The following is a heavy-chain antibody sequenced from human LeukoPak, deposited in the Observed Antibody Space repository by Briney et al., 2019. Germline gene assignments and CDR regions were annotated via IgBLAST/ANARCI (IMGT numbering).Heavy chain of an antibody. J-gene: IGHJ3*02. CDR2: ISSSSSYI. V-gene: IGHV3-21*01. CDR3: ARDDQVSTSSPKFNDAFDI. D-gene: IGHD2-2*01. CDR1: GFTFSRDS. Sequence: GGSLRLSCAASGFTFSRDSMNWVRQAPGKGLEWVSSISSSSSYIYYADSVKGRFTISRDNAKNSLYLQMNSLRAEDTAVYYCARDDQVSTSSPKFNDAFDIWGQGTMVTVSS.